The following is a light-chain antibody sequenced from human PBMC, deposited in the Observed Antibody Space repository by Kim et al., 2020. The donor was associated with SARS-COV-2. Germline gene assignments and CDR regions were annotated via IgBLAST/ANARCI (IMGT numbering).Light chain of an antibody. CDR3: GSRESSGVWV. Sequence: SSELTQHPAVSVALGQTVRITCQGDSLRSFYPSWYQQKPGQAPVLVIYGKNNRPSGISDRISGSSSGNTASFIITGAQAEDEADYYCGSRESSGVWVFGG. J-gene: IGLJ3*02. CDR1: SLRSFY. CDR2: GKN. V-gene: IGLV3-19*01.